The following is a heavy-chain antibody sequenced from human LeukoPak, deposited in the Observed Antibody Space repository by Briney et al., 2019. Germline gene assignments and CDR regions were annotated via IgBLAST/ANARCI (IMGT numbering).Heavy chain of an antibody. J-gene: IGHJ3*02. V-gene: IGHV3-30*18. Sequence: GGSLRLSCAASGFTFSSYGMHWVRQAPGKGLEWVAVISYDGSNKYYADSVKGRFTISRDNSKNTLYLQMNSLRAEDTAVYYCAKVLLGISIAAAGNDAFDIWGQGTLVTVSS. CDR3: AKVLLGISIAAAGNDAFDI. D-gene: IGHD6-13*01. CDR2: ISYDGSNK. CDR1: GFTFSSYG.